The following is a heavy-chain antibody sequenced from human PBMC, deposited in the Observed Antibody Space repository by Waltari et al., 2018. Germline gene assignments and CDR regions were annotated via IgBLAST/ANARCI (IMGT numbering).Heavy chain of an antibody. CDR1: GFSFSSYW. D-gene: IGHD4-17*01. Sequence: EVQLAESGGGLVQPGGSLRLSCAVSGFSFSSYWMYWVRQSPGKGLGWVSQINSDGSKIDYADSVKGRFTISRDNTKNTLYLEMNSLRAEDTAVYYCARDPSFGDFEAYFDYGGQGTLVTVSS. CDR3: ARDPSFGDFEAYFDY. V-gene: IGHV3-74*01. J-gene: IGHJ4*02. CDR2: INSDGSKI.